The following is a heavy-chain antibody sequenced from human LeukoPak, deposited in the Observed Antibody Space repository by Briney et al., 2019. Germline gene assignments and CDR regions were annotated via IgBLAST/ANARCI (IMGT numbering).Heavy chain of an antibody. CDR3: ASGEGYSYGLDY. CDR2: IYYSGST. V-gene: IGHV4-59*01. CDR1: GGSISSYY. D-gene: IGHD5-18*01. J-gene: IGHJ4*02. Sequence: SETLSLTCTVSGGSISSYYWSWIRQPPGKGLEWIGYIYYSGSTNYNPSLKSRVTISVDTSKNQFSLKLSSVTAADTAVYYCASGEGYSYGLDYWGQGTLATVSS.